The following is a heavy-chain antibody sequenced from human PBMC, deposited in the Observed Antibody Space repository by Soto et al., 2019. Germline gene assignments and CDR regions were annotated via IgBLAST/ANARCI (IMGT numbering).Heavy chain of an antibody. D-gene: IGHD1-7*01. CDR2: IYYSGST. CDR1: GGSVSSGSYY. J-gene: IGHJ6*02. CDR3: ARYVPSHNWNFRKPYYYYYGMDV. Sequence: SETLSLTCTVSGGSVSSGSYYWSWIRQPPGKGLEWIGYIYYSGSTNYNPSLKSRVTISVDTSKNQFSLKLSSVTAADTAVYYCARYVPSHNWNFRKPYYYYYGMDVWGQGTTVTVSS. V-gene: IGHV4-61*01.